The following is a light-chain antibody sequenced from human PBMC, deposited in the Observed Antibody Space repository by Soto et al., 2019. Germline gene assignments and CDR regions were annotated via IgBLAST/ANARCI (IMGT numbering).Light chain of an antibody. Sequence: EIVMTQSPATLSASPGERATLSCRASQSVSSNLAWYQQKHGQXPRXXIYGASTRATGIPARFSGSGSGTELTITISSLQSEDCEVYDGQQYNNWPLTFGGGTKVDIK. CDR3: QQYNNWPLT. V-gene: IGKV3-15*01. J-gene: IGKJ4*01. CDR1: QSVSSN. CDR2: GAS.